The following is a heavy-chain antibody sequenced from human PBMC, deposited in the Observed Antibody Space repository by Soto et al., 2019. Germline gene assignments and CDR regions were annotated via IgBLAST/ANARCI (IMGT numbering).Heavy chain of an antibody. V-gene: IGHV4-4*07. CDR2: IYTSGST. D-gene: IGHD6-19*01. Sequence: ETLSLTGTVSVGSISSYYWSWIRQPAGKGLEWIGRIYTSGSTNYNPSLKIRVTMSVDTSKNQFSLKLSSVTAADTAVYYCARDSSGYWFDPWGQGTLVTVSS. CDR1: VGSISSYY. J-gene: IGHJ5*02. CDR3: ARDSSGYWFDP.